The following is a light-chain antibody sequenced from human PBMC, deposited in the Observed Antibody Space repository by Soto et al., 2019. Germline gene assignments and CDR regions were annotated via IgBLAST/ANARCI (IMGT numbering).Light chain of an antibody. J-gene: IGKJ1*01. V-gene: IGKV3-15*01. Sequence: EIVLTQSPGTLSLSPGERATLSCRASQSVSSSYLAWYQQKPGQAPRLLMYDASTRATGFPARFSGSGSGTEFTLTLSSLQSEDFAVYYCQQYNDWPRTFGQGTKMDIK. CDR1: QSVSSSY. CDR3: QQYNDWPRT. CDR2: DAS.